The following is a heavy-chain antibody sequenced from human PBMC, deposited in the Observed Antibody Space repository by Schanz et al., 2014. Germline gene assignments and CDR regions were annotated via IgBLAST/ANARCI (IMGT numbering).Heavy chain of an antibody. D-gene: IGHD2-21*01. CDR2: MSGSGSTA. CDR1: GFTFFGSFA. V-gene: IGHV3-23*01. J-gene: IGHJ4*02. Sequence: EVQLLESGGGLVQPGGSLRLSCVASGFTFFGSFAMSWVRQAPGKGLEWVSGMSGSGSTADYADSVKGRFTISRDNSKNTLYLQMNSLRADDTAVYYCAKSKSQLPLFDYWGQGTLVDVSS. CDR3: AKSKSQLPLFDY.